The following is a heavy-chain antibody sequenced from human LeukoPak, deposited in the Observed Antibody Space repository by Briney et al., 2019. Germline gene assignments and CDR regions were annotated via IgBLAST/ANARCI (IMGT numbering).Heavy chain of an antibody. CDR1: GGSISSYY. CDR3: ARNGYTDCFDP. CDR2: IYYSGST. Sequence: SETLFLTCTVPGGSISSYYWSWIRQPPGKGLEWVGAIYYSGSTNYNPSCKSRGTISVVKTHNQFFLKLSSVTPADTAVYYCARNGYTDCFDPWGQKTLVTVSS. V-gene: IGHV4-59*01. D-gene: IGHD5-24*01. J-gene: IGHJ5*02.